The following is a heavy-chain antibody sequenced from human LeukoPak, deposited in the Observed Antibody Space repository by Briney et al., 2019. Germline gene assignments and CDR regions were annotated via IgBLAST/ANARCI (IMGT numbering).Heavy chain of an antibody. Sequence: AASVKVSCKASGGTFSSYAISWVRQAPGQGLEWMGGIIPIFGTANYAQKFQGRVKITTDESTSTAYMELSSLRSEDTAVYYCARAQWLEYYFDYWGQGTLVTVSS. CDR2: IIPIFGTA. CDR1: GGTFSSYA. D-gene: IGHD6-19*01. J-gene: IGHJ4*02. CDR3: ARAQWLEYYFDY. V-gene: IGHV1-69*05.